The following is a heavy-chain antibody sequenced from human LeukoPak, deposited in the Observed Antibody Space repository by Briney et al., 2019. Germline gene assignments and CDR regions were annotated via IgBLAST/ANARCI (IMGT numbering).Heavy chain of an antibody. J-gene: IGHJ5*02. Sequence: PSETLSLTCTVSGGSISRGGYSWSWIRQHPGQGLEWIEYIHYSGSTYYNPSLKSRLTISVYTPKNQFSLKLTSVTAADTAVYYCARAPYYDILTGYGPRNWFDPWGQGTLGTVS. D-gene: IGHD3-9*01. CDR2: IHYSGST. CDR3: ARAPYYDILTGYGPRNWFDP. CDR1: GGSISRGGYS. V-gene: IGHV4-31*03.